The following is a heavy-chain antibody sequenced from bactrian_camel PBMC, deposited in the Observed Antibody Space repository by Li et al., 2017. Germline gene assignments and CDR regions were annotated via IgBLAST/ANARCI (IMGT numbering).Heavy chain of an antibody. CDR3: AADARITYIWNWNCDYNY. Sequence: QLVESGGGSVSAGGSLRLSCTSSGDNFSPYYMGWFRQAPGREREGVALINTGYGTTYYADSVKGRFTISKDKGGKTLYLQMSSLKPEDTAMYYCAADARITYIWNWNCDYNYWGQGTQVTVS. CDR1: GDNFSPYY. CDR2: INTGYGTT. V-gene: IGHV3S28*01. D-gene: IGHD1*01. J-gene: IGHJ4*01.